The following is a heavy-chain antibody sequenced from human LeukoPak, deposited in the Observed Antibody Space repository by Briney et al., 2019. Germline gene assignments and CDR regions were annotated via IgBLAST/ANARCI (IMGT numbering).Heavy chain of an antibody. CDR1: GFTFSSYE. CDR3: ARADSSGRCPYYYYYMDV. J-gene: IGHJ6*03. Sequence: GGSLRLSCAASGFTFSSYEMNWVRQAPGKGLEWVSYISSSGSTIYYADSVKGRFTISRDNAKNSLYLQMNSLRAEDTAVYYCARADSSGRCPYYYYYMDVWGKGTTVTISS. D-gene: IGHD6-19*01. V-gene: IGHV3-48*03. CDR2: ISSSGSTI.